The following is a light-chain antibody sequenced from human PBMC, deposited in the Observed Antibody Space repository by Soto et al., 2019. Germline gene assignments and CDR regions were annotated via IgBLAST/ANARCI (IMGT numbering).Light chain of an antibody. CDR1: QSVDSTF. CDR3: QQYMSSVT. J-gene: IGKJ1*01. V-gene: IGKV3-20*01. CDR2: GAS. Sequence: EIVLTQSPGSLSLSPGQRATLSCRASQSVDSTFFAWYQKKPGQAPRLLIYGASKRDTGVPDRFSDSGSGTDFTLTISRLEPEDLAVYYCQQYMSSVTFGQGTKVEI.